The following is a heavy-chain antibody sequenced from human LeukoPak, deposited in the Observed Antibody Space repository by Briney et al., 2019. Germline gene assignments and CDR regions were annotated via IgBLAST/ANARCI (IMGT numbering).Heavy chain of an antibody. CDR1: GSIFTSYW. Sequence: GASLLISCEGSGSIFTSYWIGWVRQLPGKGLEWMGIIYPGDSDTRYSPSLQGQVTISADKSISTAYLQWSSLKASGAAMYYCARQVLNELGSITLDYWGQGTLVTVSS. CDR3: ARQVLNELGSITLDY. V-gene: IGHV5-51*01. D-gene: IGHD1-14*01. CDR2: IYPGDSDT. J-gene: IGHJ4*02.